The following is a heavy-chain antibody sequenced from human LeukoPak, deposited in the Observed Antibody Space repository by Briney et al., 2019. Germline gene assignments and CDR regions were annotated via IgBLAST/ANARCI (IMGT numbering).Heavy chain of an antibody. D-gene: IGHD3-3*01. CDR2: ISYDGSNK. CDR3: ARPHTYDFWSGYYTYYFDY. V-gene: IGHV3-30-3*01. Sequence: GRSLRLSCAASGFTFSSYAMHWVRQAPGKGLEWVAVISYDGSNKYYAGSVKGRFTISRDNSKNTLYLQMNSLRAEDTAVYYCARPHTYDFWSGYYTYYFDYWGQGTLVTVSS. J-gene: IGHJ4*02. CDR1: GFTFSSYA.